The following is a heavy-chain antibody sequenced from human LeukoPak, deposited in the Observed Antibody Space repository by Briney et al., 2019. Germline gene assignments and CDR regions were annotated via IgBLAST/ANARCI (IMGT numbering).Heavy chain of an antibody. CDR3: ARSRIVVVPAAPRGGDAFDI. CDR1: GYTFTSYY. V-gene: IGHV1-46*01. D-gene: IGHD2-2*01. CDR2: INPSGGST. Sequence: ASVKVSCKASGYTFTSYYMHWVRQAPGQGLEWMGIINPSGGSTSYAQKFQGRVTMTRDTSTSTVYMELSSLRSEDTAVYYCARSRIVVVPAAPRGGDAFDIWGQGTMVTVSS. J-gene: IGHJ3*02.